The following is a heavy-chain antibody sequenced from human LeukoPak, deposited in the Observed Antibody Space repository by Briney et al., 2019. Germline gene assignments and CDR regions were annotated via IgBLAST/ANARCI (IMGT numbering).Heavy chain of an antibody. V-gene: IGHV3-43*02. CDR3: AKTRRASGHLPGFY. Sequence: GGSLRLSCAASGFTFDDYAMHWIRQAPGKGLEWVSHISGGGGSTYYADTVKGRFTISRDNTKNSLYLQMNSLRTEDTALYYCAKTRRASGHLPGFYWGQGTLVTVSS. CDR2: ISGGGGST. CDR1: GFTFDDYA. J-gene: IGHJ4*02. D-gene: IGHD3-3*01.